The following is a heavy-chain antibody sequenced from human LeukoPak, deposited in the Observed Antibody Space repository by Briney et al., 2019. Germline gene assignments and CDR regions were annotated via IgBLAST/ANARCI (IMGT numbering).Heavy chain of an antibody. CDR2: INWNGGST. J-gene: IGHJ4*02. V-gene: IGHV3-20*04. CDR1: GFTFDDYG. Sequence: PGGSLRLSCAASGFTFDDYGMSWVRQAPGKGLEWVSGINWNGGSTGYADSVKGRFTISRDNAKNSLYLQMNSLRAEDTALYYCARDPDYGSGRLPFHYGGQGTLVTVS. CDR3: ARDPDYGSGRLPFHY. D-gene: IGHD3-10*01.